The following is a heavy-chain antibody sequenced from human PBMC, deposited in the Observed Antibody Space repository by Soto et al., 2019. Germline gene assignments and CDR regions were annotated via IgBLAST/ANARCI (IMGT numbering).Heavy chain of an antibody. Sequence: EVQLVESGGDLVQPGGSLRLSCAASGFTFDDYAMHWVRQVPGKGLEWVSGINWDSDTIAYAASVRGRFTISRDNAKNSLYLQMNSLGPEDTALYYCAKDFHTNMALMDVWGKGTTVTVSS. CDR1: GFTFDDYA. CDR3: AKDFHTNMALMDV. CDR2: INWDSDTI. J-gene: IGHJ6*03. V-gene: IGHV3-9*01. D-gene: IGHD3-10*01.